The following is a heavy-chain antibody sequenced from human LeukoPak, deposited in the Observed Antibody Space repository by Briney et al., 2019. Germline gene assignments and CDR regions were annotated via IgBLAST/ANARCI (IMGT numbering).Heavy chain of an antibody. CDR1: GFTACRNH. CDR3: ARDGGSSTMEPTGGYYYYGMDV. D-gene: IGHD1-1*01. J-gene: IGHJ6*02. V-gene: IGHV3-53*01. Sequence: PWRSLSLSSAASGFTACRNHMSCVRQAPGKGLEWVSLTYSDGSTSYTDSVKGRFTISRDNSKNTLSLQLNSLRAEDTAVYYCARDGGSSTMEPTGGYYYYGMDVWGQGTTVTVSS. CDR2: TYSDGST.